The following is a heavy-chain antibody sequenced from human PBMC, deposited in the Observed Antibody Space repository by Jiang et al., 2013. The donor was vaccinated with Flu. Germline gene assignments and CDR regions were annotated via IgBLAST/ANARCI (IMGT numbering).Heavy chain of an antibody. D-gene: IGHD4-17*01. Sequence: GLVKPSGTLSLTCAVSGGSISSSNWWSWVRQPPGKGLEWIGEIYHSGSTNYNPSLKSRVTISVDKSKNQFSLKLSSVTAADTAVYYCARNQDYGDYVASFDYWGQGTLVTVSS. J-gene: IGHJ4*02. CDR1: GGSISSSNW. CDR2: IYHSGST. CDR3: ARNQDYGDYVASFDY. V-gene: IGHV4-4*02.